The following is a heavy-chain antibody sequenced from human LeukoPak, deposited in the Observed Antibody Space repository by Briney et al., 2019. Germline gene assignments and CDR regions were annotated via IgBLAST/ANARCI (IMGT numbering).Heavy chain of an antibody. CDR1: RFTFNRYG. CDR2: ISYDGTNK. CDR3: AKDQAYCTGGNCYYYFYYLDV. V-gene: IGHV3-30*18. D-gene: IGHD2-15*01. Sequence: GGSLRLSCTASRFTFNRYGMHWVRQAPGKGLEWVAVISYDGTNKYYADSVKGRFTISRDNSKNTLYLQMNSVRAEDTAVYYCAKDQAYCTGGNCYYYFYYLDVWGRGTTVTVSS. J-gene: IGHJ6*03.